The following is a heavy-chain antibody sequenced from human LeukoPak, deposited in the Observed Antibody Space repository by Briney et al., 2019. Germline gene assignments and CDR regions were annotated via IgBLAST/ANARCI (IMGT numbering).Heavy chain of an antibody. CDR3: ARGRSGYSPYDY. CDR1: GFTFSNYE. Sequence: GGSLRLSCAASGFTFSNYEMHWVRRAPGKGLEWVSAISGSGGSTYYADSVKGRFTISRDNSKNTLYLQMNSLRAEDTAVYYCARGRSGYSPYDYWGQGTLVTVSS. CDR2: ISGSGGST. V-gene: IGHV3-23*01. D-gene: IGHD3-3*01. J-gene: IGHJ4*02.